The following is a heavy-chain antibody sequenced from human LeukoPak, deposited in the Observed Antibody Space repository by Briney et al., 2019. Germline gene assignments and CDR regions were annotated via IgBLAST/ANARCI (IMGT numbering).Heavy chain of an antibody. V-gene: IGHV4-61*02. Sequence: SQTLSLTCTVSGGSISSGSYYWSWIRQPAGKGLEWIGRIYTSGSTNYNPSLKSRVTISVDTSKNQFSLKLSSVTAADTAVYYCARDRCSSTSCYAYYYGMDVWGQGTTVTVSS. D-gene: IGHD2-2*01. CDR1: GGSISSGSYY. CDR3: ARDRCSSTSCYAYYYGMDV. J-gene: IGHJ6*02. CDR2: IYTSGST.